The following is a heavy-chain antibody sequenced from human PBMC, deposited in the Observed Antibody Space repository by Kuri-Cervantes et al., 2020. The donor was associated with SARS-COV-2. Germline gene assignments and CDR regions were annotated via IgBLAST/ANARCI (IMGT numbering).Heavy chain of an antibody. J-gene: IGHJ4*02. CDR1: GVTFSNVW. Sequence: GESLKISCAASGVTFSNVWMSWVRQAPGKGLEWVGRFKSKTDGGTIVYAAPVKGRFTISRDDSKSMLYLQMSSLKIEDTAVYYCATGSTSGWYRRDFDYWGQGTPVTVSS. CDR3: ATGSTSGWYRRDFDY. CDR2: FKSKTDGGTI. V-gene: IGHV3-15*01. D-gene: IGHD6-19*01.